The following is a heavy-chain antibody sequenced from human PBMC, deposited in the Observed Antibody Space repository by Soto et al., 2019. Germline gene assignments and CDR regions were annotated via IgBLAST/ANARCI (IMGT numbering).Heavy chain of an antibody. V-gene: IGHV5-10-1*01. CDR1: GYSFTSNW. CDR2: IDPSDSCT. D-gene: IGHD3-16*01. Sequence: GESLKISCKGSGYSFTSNWISWVRQMPGKGLQWMGRIDPSDSCTNYSPSFQGHVTISADKSISTAYLQWSSLKASDTAIYYCARMGSSYGMDVWGQGTTVTVSS. J-gene: IGHJ6*02. CDR3: ARMGSSYGMDV.